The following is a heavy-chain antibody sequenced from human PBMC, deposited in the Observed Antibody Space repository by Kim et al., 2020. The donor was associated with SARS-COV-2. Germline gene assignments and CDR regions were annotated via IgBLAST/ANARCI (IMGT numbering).Heavy chain of an antibody. Sequence: GGSLRLSCAASGFTVSSNYMSWVRQAPGKGLEWASVIYSGGSTYYADSVKGRFTISRDNSKNTLYLQMNSLRAEDTAVYYCARVPGHYGGNLDYWGQGTLVTVSS. CDR2: IYSGGST. J-gene: IGHJ4*02. CDR3: ARVPGHYGGNLDY. V-gene: IGHV3-66*02. CDR1: GFTVSSNY. D-gene: IGHD4-17*01.